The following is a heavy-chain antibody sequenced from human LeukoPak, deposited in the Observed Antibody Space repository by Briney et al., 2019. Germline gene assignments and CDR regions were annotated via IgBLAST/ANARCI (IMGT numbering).Heavy chain of an antibody. CDR2: ISGSGGST. CDR1: GFTFSIYA. V-gene: IGHV3-23*01. D-gene: IGHD3-10*01. CDR3: AKDGSVRGFPYWYFDL. J-gene: IGHJ2*01. Sequence: GGSLRLSCAASGFTFSIYAMSWVRQAPGKGLEWVSAISGSGGSTYYADSVKGRFTISRDNSKNTLYLQMNSLRAEDTAVYYCAKDGSVRGFPYWYFDLWGRGTLVTVTS.